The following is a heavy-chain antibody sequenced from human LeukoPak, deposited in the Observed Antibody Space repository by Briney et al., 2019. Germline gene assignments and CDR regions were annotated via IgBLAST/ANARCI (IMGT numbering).Heavy chain of an antibody. D-gene: IGHD1-14*01. V-gene: IGHV3-74*01. Sequence: GGSLRLSCAASGFTFSTYWMHWVRQTPGKGLVWVSSIRNDGTTTDYADSVKGRFTISRDNAKNTLYLQMNSLRAEDTAVYYCVRLYKIEGADLWGRGTLVTVSS. CDR3: VRLYKIEGADL. CDR2: IRNDGTTT. J-gene: IGHJ2*01. CDR1: GFTFSTYW.